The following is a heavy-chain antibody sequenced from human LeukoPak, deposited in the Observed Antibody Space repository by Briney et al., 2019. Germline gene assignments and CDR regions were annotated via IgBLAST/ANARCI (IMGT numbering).Heavy chain of an antibody. V-gene: IGHV4-59*01. CDR2: IYYSGST. Sequence: SETLSLTCTVSGGSISSYYWSWIRQPPGKGLERIGYIYYSGSTNYNPSLKSRVTISVDTSKNQFSPKLSSVTAADTAVYYCARGGGLGAYYYYMDVWGKGTTVTVSS. CDR1: GGSISSYY. D-gene: IGHD1-26*01. CDR3: ARGGGLGAYYYYMDV. J-gene: IGHJ6*03.